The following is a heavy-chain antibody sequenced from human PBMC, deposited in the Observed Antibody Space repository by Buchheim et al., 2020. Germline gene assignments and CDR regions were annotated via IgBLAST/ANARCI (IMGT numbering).Heavy chain of an antibody. CDR2: ISYDGSNK. J-gene: IGHJ4*02. D-gene: IGHD3-10*01. CDR1: GFTFSSYG. V-gene: IGHV3-30*18. CDR3: AKGGGSGSYYNEWFDY. Sequence: QVQLVESGGGVVQPGRSLRLSCAASGFTFSSYGMHWVRQAPGKGLEWVAVISYDGSNKYYADSVKGRLTISRDNSKNTLYLQMNSLRAEDTAVYYCAKGGGSGSYYNEWFDYWGQGTL.